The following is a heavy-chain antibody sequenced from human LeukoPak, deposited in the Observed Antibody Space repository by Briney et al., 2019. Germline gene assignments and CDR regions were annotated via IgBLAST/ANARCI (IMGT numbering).Heavy chain of an antibody. J-gene: IGHJ4*02. V-gene: IGHV7-4-1*02. CDR1: GYTFTSFP. CDR3: ARGHDTTGYFAY. D-gene: IGHD3-9*01. CDR2: INTTTGNP. Sequence: ASVKVSCKPSGYTFTSFPINWVRQAPGQGLEWMGWINTTTGNPTYAQGLTGQFVFSLDTSVSTAYLQITSLRAEDIGVYYCARGHDTTGYFAYWGQGSLVTVSS.